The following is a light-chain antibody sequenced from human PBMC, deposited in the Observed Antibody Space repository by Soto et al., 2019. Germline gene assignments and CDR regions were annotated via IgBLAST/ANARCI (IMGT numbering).Light chain of an antibody. CDR3: QHYGGSPGT. J-gene: IGKJ1*01. V-gene: IGKV3-20*01. CDR1: QTVGGNY. CDR2: GAS. Sequence: NVLTQYTATLSLSPGEIATRVCRTSQTVGGNYLAWYQQKTDQAPRLLIYGASSRATGIPDRFSGSGSGTDFTLTISRLEPEDVAMYYCQHYGGSPGTFGQGTKVDIK.